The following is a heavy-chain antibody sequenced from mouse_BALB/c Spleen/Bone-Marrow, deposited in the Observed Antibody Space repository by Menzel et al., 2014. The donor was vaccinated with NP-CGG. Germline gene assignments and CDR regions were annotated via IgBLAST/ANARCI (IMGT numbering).Heavy chain of an antibody. J-gene: IGHJ2*01. CDR1: GFTFSDYG. CDR2: ISNLAYSI. Sequence: EVQGVESGGGLVQPGGSRKLSCAASGFTFSDYGMAWVRQAPGKGPEWVAFISNLAYSIYYTDTVTGRFTISREMVNRPVTVEMSSLRSEDTAMYYCARALAYGSSFDYWGQGTTLTVSS. D-gene: IGHD1-1*01. CDR3: ARALAYGSSFDY. V-gene: IGHV5-15*02.